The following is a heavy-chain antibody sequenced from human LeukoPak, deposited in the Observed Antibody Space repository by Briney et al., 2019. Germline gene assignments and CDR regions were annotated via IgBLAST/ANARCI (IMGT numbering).Heavy chain of an antibody. CDR2: FDPEDGET. CDR3: ATATQLRYFDWYTPY. D-gene: IGHD3-9*01. V-gene: IGHV1-24*01. CDR1: GYTLTELS. Sequence: GASVKVSCKVSGYTLTELSMHWVRQAPGKGLEWMGGFDPEDGETIYAQKFQGRVTMTEETSTDTAYMELSSLRSEDTAVYYCATATQLRYFDWYTPYWGQGTLVTVSS. J-gene: IGHJ4*02.